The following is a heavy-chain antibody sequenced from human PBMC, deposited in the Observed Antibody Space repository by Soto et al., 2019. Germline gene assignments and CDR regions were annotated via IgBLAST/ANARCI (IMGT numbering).Heavy chain of an antibody. D-gene: IGHD2-2*01. CDR2: IWYNGTNK. CDR3: ARDPTDFVGCFSTSCGGVYYYNYMDV. Sequence: GGSLRLSCAASGFTFSDYGMHWVRQAPGKGLEWVAGIWYNGTNKYYADSVKGRFTISRDNSKNTLYMEMNTLRAEDTAVYYCARDPTDFVGCFSTSCGGVYYYNYMDVWGKGTTVTVSS. V-gene: IGHV3-33*01. CDR1: GFTFSDYG. J-gene: IGHJ6*03.